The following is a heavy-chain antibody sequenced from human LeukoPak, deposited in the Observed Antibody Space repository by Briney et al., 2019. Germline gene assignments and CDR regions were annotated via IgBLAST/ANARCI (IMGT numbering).Heavy chain of an antibody. CDR3: ARREMPYYNGYNWFDP. CDR1: GRPLSSYY. Sequence: ADPLSLICTVWGRPLSSYYWNWLRQPPGKGVEWWGYIYTSGSTHYNPSLKSRVTISLDTTKNQFSLKLSSVTAADTAVYYCARREMPYYNGYNWFDPWGQGTLVTVSS. J-gene: IGHJ5*02. V-gene: IGHV4-4*09. CDR2: IYTSGST. D-gene: IGHD1-26*01.